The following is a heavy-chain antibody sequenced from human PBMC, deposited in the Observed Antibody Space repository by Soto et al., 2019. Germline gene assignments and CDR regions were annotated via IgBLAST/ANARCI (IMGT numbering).Heavy chain of an antibody. V-gene: IGHV3-30*18. CDR3: AKASIAVAGTGY. D-gene: IGHD6-19*01. CDR2: ISYDGSNK. Sequence: QVQLVESGGGVVKPGRSLRLSCAASGFTFSSYGMHWVRQAPGKGLEWVAVISYDGSNKYYADSVKGRFTISRDNSKNTLYLQMNSLRAEDTAVYYCAKASIAVAGTGYWGQGTLVTVSS. CDR1: GFTFSSYG. J-gene: IGHJ4*02.